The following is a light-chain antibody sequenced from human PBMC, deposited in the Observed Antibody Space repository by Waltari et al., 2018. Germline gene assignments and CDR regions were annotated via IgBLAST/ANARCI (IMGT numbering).Light chain of an antibody. J-gene: IGLJ1*01. CDR1: SSDVGGYNY. CDR3: SSHTSSSTRV. V-gene: IGLV2-14*03. CDR2: GVR. Sequence: QSALTQPASVSGSPGQSITISCTGTSSDVGGYNYVSWYQQHPGKAPKLMIYGVRNRPSGVSTRFSGSKSGHTASLTISGLQAEDEADYYCSSHTSSSTRVFGTGTKVTVL.